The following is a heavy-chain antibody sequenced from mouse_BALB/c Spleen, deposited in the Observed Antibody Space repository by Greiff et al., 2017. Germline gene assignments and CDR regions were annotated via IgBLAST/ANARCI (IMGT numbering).Heavy chain of an antibody. CDR1: GFTFSSYG. J-gene: IGHJ2*01. CDR3: TKRGQYYYDDY. D-gene: IGHD2-4*01. V-gene: IGHV5-6-3*01. Sequence: EVHLVESGGGLVQPGGSLKLSCAASGFTFSSYGMSWVRQTPDKRLELVATINSNGGSTYYPDSVKGRFTISRDNAKNTLYLQMSSLKSEDTAMYYRTKRGQYYYDDYWGQGTTLTVSS. CDR2: INSNGGST.